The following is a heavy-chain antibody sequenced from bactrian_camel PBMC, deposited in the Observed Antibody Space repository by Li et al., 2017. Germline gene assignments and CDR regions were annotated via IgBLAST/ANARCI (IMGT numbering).Heavy chain of an antibody. D-gene: IGHD7*01. J-gene: IGHJ4*01. V-gene: IGHV3S55*01. CDR2: IESDGTT. Sequence: HVQLVESGGGSVQAGGALTLSFSVSRYGSYCMGWFRQAPGKDREGVAGIESDGTTRYADSVKGRFTISKDNAKNTLYLQMNGLKPDDTGMYYCAAGWKGESAWWVPSLTLSPSRWGTWGQGTQVTVS. CDR3: AAGWKGESAWWVPSLTLSPSRWGT. CDR1: RYGSYC.